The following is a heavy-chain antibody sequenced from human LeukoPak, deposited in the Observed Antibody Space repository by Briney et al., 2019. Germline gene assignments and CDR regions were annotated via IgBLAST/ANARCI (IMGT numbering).Heavy chain of an antibody. J-gene: IGHJ4*02. CDR2: IYYSGRT. Sequence: SETLSLTCTVSGGSISSYYWSWIRQSPGKGLEGIGAIYYSGRTNYNPSLKRRFTLSVDTYKNQFSLKLSSVTAADTAVYYCARGAMTTTSTFDYWGQGTLVTVSS. V-gene: IGHV4-59*13. D-gene: IGHD5-24*01. CDR3: ARGAMTTTSTFDY. CDR1: GGSISSYY.